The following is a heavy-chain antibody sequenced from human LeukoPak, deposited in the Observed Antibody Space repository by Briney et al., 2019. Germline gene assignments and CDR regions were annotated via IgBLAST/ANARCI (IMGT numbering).Heavy chain of an antibody. D-gene: IGHD5-24*01. V-gene: IGHV4-34*01. J-gene: IGHJ4*02. CDR3: ARVEMATISRRRYFDY. Sequence: SETLSLTCAVYGGSFSGYYWSWIRQPPGKGLEWIGEINHSGSTNYNPSLESRVTISVDTSKNQFSLKLSSVTAADTAVYYCARVEMATISRRRYFDYWGQGTLVTVSS. CDR2: INHSGST. CDR1: GGSFSGYY.